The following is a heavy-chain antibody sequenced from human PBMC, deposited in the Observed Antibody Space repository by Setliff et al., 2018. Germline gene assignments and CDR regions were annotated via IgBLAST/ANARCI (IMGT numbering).Heavy chain of an antibody. V-gene: IGHV4-4*02. Sequence: PSETLSLTCTVSGESIRSNNWWNWVRQPPGKGLEWIGDIYQSGTTNYNPSLKSRVTISADTSKNQFSLKLKSVTAADTAVYYCARAPGRNIRGDYWGQGALVTVSS. CDR2: IYQSGTT. CDR1: GESIRSNNW. CDR3: ARAPGRNIRGDY. D-gene: IGHD3-10*01. J-gene: IGHJ4*02.